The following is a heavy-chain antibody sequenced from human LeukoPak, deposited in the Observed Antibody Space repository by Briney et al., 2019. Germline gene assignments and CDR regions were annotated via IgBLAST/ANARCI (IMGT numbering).Heavy chain of an antibody. Sequence: SETLSLTCTVSGGSVSSGSYYWSWIRQPPGKGLEWIEYIYYSGSTNYNPSLKSRVTISVDTSKNQFSLKLSSVTAADTAVYYCAGHIVVVTPYFDYWGQGTLVTVSS. J-gene: IGHJ4*02. CDR1: GGSVSSGSYY. D-gene: IGHD2-21*02. CDR2: IYYSGST. V-gene: IGHV4-61*01. CDR3: AGHIVVVTPYFDY.